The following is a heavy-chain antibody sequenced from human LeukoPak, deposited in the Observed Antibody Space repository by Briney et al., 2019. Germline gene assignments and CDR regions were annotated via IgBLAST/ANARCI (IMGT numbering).Heavy chain of an antibody. CDR2: LFNSGVT. CDR1: GASISSTGYY. D-gene: IGHD2-15*01. V-gene: IGHV4-39*01. J-gene: IGHJ4*02. CDR3: ARHRVASAYSSFDY. Sequence: SETLSLTCTVSGASISSTGYYWGWIRQSPGKPLEWIGSLFNSGVTYYSPSLKSRVSTSVDTSNNHFSLRLTSLTAADTAIYYCARHRVASAYSSFDYWGQGTLVTVSS.